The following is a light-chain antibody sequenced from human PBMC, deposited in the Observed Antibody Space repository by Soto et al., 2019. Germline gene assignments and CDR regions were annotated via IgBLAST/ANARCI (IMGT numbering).Light chain of an antibody. CDR3: QSYDNSLSVHVV. J-gene: IGLJ2*01. Sequence: QSVLTQPPSVSGAPGQGVTISCTGSSSNIGAGYDVHWYQQLPGTAPKLLIYGNSNRPSGVPDRFSGSKSGTSASLAITGLQAEDEADYYCQSYDNSLSVHVVFGGGTQLTVL. V-gene: IGLV1-40*01. CDR1: SSNIGAGYD. CDR2: GNS.